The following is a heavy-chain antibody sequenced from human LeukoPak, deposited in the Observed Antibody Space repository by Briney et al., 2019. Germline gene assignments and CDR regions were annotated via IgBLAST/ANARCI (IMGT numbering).Heavy chain of an antibody. CDR3: ARVISGSFDY. J-gene: IGHJ4*02. D-gene: IGHD1-26*01. CDR1: GGSISSYY. V-gene: IGHV4-4*07. CDR2: IYTSGST. Sequence: SETLSLTCTVSGGSISSYYWSWIRQPAGKGLEWIGRIYTSGSTNYNPSLKSRVTMSVDTSKNQFSLQLNSVTPEDTAVYYCARVISGSFDYWGQGTLVTVSS.